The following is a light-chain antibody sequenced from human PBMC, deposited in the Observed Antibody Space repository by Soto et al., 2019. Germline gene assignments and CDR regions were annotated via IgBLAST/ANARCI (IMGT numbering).Light chain of an antibody. CDR3: QHYKNYPWT. CDR2: GAS. CDR1: QGVGRN. Sequence: AIRMTQSPSSLSASPGDRAAISCRASQGVGRNLAWYQQNPGQAPKLLIYGASTLDSGVPARFSGGGSGTDFTLTISCLQSEDFAAYYCQHYKNYPWTFGEGTKVEIK. J-gene: IGKJ1*01. V-gene: IGKV1-8*01.